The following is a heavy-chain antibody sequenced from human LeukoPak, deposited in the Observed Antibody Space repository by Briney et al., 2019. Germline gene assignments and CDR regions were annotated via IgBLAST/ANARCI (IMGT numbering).Heavy chain of an antibody. J-gene: IGHJ4*02. CDR3: ARIDSSGYYFDY. D-gene: IGHD3-22*01. CDR2: INPNSGAT. CDR1: GYTFTGPY. V-gene: IGHV1-2*02. Sequence: ASLKVSCKASGYTFTGPYIHWMRQAPGQGLEWMGWINPNSGATKYAQKFQGGVTMTRDTSISTAYMELSRLRSDDTAVYYCARIDSSGYYFDYWGQGTLVTVSS.